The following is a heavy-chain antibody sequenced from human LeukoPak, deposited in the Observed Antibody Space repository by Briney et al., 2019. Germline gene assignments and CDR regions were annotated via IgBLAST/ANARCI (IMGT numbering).Heavy chain of an antibody. CDR3: AKDRLGQTPYYFDY. CDR1: GFTFSSYG. D-gene: IGHD1-26*01. J-gene: IGHJ4*02. V-gene: IGHV3-30*18. CDR2: ISYDGSNK. Sequence: PGRSLRLSCAASGFTFSSYGMHWVRQAPGKGLEWVAVISYDGSNKYYADSVKGRFTISRDNSKNTLYLQMNSLRAEDTAVYYCAKDRLGQTPYYFDYWGQGTLVTVSS.